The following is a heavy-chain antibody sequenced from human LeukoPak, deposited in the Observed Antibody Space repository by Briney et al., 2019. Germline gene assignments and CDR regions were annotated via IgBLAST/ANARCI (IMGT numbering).Heavy chain of an antibody. D-gene: IGHD6-19*01. CDR1: GFTFSSYS. V-gene: IGHV3-21*01. J-gene: IGHJ4*02. CDR2: ISSSSSYI. CDR3: ARGHSSGWYPFDY. Sequence: GGSLRLSCAASGFTFSSYSMNWVRQAPGKELEWVSSISSSSSYIYYADSVKGRFTISRDNAKNSLYLQMNSLRAEDTAVYYCARGHSSGWYPFDYWGQGTLVTVSS.